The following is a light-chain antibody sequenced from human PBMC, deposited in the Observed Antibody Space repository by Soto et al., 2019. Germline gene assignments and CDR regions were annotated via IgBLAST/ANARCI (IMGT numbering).Light chain of an antibody. CDR1: QSVSSSY. V-gene: IGKV3-20*01. CDR3: QPFGGTTLT. CDR2: GAS. J-gene: IGKJ5*01. Sequence: EIVLTQSPGTLSLSPGEGATLSCRASQSVSSSYIAWYQQRPGQTPSLLIYGASTSASGIPDRFSGSGSGTHFTLNVSRLQPGDFAVYYCQPFGGTTLTFGQGKRLEIK.